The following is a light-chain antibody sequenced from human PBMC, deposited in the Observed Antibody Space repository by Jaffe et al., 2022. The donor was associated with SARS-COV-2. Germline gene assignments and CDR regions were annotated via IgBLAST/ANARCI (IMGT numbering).Light chain of an antibody. Sequence: QSALTQPRSVSGSPGQSVTISCTGTSSDVGRYNYVSWYQQHPGKAPKLLIYDVSGRPSGVPDRFSGSKSGNTASLTISGLQAEDEADYYCCSYAGNTIVVFGGGTRLTVL. V-gene: IGLV2-11*01. CDR2: DVS. CDR3: CSYAGNTIVV. CDR1: SSDVGRYNY. J-gene: IGLJ2*01.